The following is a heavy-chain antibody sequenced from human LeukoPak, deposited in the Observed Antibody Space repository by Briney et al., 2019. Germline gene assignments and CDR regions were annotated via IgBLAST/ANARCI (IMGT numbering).Heavy chain of an antibody. Sequence: PGGSLRLSCAASGFTFSSYEMNWVSQAPGKGLEWASYISDSGSSIYYADSVKGRFIISRDNAKNSLYLQMNSLRAEDTAVYYCARDNGYRSGWYYFDYWGQGTLVTVSS. V-gene: IGHV3-48*03. D-gene: IGHD6-19*01. J-gene: IGHJ4*02. CDR3: ARDNGYRSGWYYFDY. CDR2: ISDSGSSI. CDR1: GFTFSSYE.